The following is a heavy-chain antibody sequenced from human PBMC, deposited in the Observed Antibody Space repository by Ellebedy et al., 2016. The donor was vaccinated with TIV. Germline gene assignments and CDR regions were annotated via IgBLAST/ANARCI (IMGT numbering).Heavy chain of an antibody. CDR2: ISHDGTKK. V-gene: IGHV3-30-3*01. J-gene: IGHJ4*02. CDR1: GFTFNIFD. CDR3: AKDRTSGDGYWVFDQ. D-gene: IGHD5-18*01. Sequence: PGGSLRLSCAASGFTFNIFDMHWVRQAPGKGLEWVAVISHDGTKKYYADSVKGRFTISSDNPKNTLYLQMNSLGPDDTAVYYCAKDRTSGDGYWVFDQWGQGTLVTVSS.